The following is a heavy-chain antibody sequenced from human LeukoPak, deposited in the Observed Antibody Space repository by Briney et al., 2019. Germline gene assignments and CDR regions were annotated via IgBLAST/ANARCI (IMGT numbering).Heavy chain of an antibody. D-gene: IGHD3-10*01. Sequence: GASVTVSCKSSGYTFTTYGISWVRQAPGQGLEWMGWIRGYNTNTNYAQKFQGRVTMTIDTSTSTAYMELRSLRSDDTAVYYCARDLVIDGSGSYFDPWGQGTLVTVSS. CDR3: ARDLVIDGSGSYFDP. CDR1: GYTFTTYG. CDR2: IRGYNTNT. J-gene: IGHJ5*02. V-gene: IGHV1-18*01.